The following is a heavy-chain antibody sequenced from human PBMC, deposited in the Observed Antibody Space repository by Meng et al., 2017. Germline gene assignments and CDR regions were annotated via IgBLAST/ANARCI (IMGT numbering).Heavy chain of an antibody. CDR1: TYTFTSYD. V-gene: IGHV1-46*01. CDR3: ASSSGWGDPVYDY. CDR2: INPSGGST. D-gene: IGHD2-21*01. J-gene: IGHJ4*02. Sequence: QAQLGKSRTGVKKPGASAQCSCKASTYTFTSYDMHWVRQAPGLGLELMGIINPSGGSTSYAQKFQGRVTMPRDTSTSTVYMELSSLRSEDTAVYYCASSSGWGDPVYDYWGQGTLVTVSS.